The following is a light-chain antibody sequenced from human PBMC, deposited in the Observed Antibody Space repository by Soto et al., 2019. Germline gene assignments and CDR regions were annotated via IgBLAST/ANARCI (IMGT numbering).Light chain of an antibody. V-gene: IGKV3-15*01. J-gene: IGKJ5*01. CDR2: GAS. CDR1: RSVSSN. CDR3: QQYNNWPPFT. Sequence: IVMTQSPATLSVSPGERATLSCRASRSVSSNLAWYQQKPDQAPRLLIYGASTRATGIPARFSGSGSGTEFTLPISSLQSEDFAVYYCQQYNNWPPFTFGQGTRLEIK.